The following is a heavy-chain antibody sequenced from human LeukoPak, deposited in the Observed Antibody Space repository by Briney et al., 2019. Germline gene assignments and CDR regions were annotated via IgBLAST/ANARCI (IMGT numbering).Heavy chain of an antibody. V-gene: IGHV4-4*02. CDR1: SASIFSSNW. CDR2: IFHSGST. Sequence: SETLSLTCTVSSASIFSSNWWSWVRPPPGKGLEWIGQIFHSGSTSYSPSLKSRVTISVDKSKNQFSLKLSSVTAADTAVYYCATMIVVVEKRGPGYNWFDPWGQGTLVTVSS. D-gene: IGHD3-22*01. J-gene: IGHJ5*02. CDR3: ATMIVVVEKRGPGYNWFDP.